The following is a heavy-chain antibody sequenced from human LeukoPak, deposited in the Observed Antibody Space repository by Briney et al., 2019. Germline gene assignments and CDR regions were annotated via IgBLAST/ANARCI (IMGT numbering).Heavy chain of an antibody. J-gene: IGHJ4*02. CDR1: GFTFSSYS. CDR3: ARDQWLAPDY. CDR2: ISSSSSYI. Sequence: GGSLRLSCAASGFTFSSYSMNWVRQAPGRGLEWVSSISSSSSYIYYADSVKGRFTISRDNAKNSLYLQMNSLRAEDTAVYYCARDQWLAPDYWGQGTLVTVSS. D-gene: IGHD6-19*01. V-gene: IGHV3-21*01.